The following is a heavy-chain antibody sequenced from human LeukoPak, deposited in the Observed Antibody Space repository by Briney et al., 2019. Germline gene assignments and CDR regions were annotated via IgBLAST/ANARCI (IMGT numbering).Heavy chain of an antibody. CDR2: IYYSGST. J-gene: IGHJ4*02. CDR3: ARGLYGSGSYWFDY. V-gene: IGHV4-30-4*01. Sequence: SETLSLTCTVSGGSISSGDYYWRWIRQPPGKGLEWIGYIYYSGSTYYNPSLKSRVTISVDTSKNQFSLKLSSVTAADTAVYYCARGLYGSGSYWFDYWGQGTLVTVSS. D-gene: IGHD3-10*01. CDR1: GGSISSGDYY.